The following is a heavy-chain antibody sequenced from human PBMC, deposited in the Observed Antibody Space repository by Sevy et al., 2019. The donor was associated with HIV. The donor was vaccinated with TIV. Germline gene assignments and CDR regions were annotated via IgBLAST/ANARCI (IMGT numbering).Heavy chain of an antibody. V-gene: IGHV5-51*01. CDR2: IYPGDSDT. CDR3: ARSAYPTSLYYFDY. J-gene: IGHJ4*02. D-gene: IGHD1-1*01. CDR1: GYSFTSYW. Sequence: GESLKMSCKGSGYSFTSYWIGWVRQMPGKGLEWMGIIYPGDSDTRYSPSFQGQVTISADKSISTAYLQWSILKASDTAMYYCARSAYPTSLYYFDYWGQGTLVTVSS.